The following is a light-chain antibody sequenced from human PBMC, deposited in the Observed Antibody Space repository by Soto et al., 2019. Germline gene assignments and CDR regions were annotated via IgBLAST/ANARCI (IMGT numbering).Light chain of an antibody. CDR2: EVT. CDR3: SSYTTSTTWV. Sequence: QSALTQPASVSGSNGQSITISCTGTSSDVGVYDYVSWYQQHPGKAPKLLISEVTNRHSGVSDRFSGSNSGNTASLTISGLQADDAADYYCSSYTTSTTWVFGGGTKLTVL. J-gene: IGLJ3*02. CDR1: SSDVGVYDY. V-gene: IGLV2-14*01.